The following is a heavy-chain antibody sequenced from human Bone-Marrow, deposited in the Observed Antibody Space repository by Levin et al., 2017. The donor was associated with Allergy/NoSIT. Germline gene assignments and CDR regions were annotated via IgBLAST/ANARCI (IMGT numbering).Heavy chain of an antibody. J-gene: IGHJ5*02. D-gene: IGHD2-15*01. CDR1: GFSLSTSGV. CDR3: AHRAKFCTGGSCHNWFDP. Sequence: GSGPTLVKPTQTLTLTCTFSGFSLSTSGVGWIRQPPGKALEWLAVIYGNDDTRYSPSLKNRLTITKDTSKNQVVLTVTDMAPVDTATYYCAHRAKFCTGGSCHNWFDPWGQGTLVTVSS. V-gene: IGHV2-5*01. CDR2: IYGNDDT.